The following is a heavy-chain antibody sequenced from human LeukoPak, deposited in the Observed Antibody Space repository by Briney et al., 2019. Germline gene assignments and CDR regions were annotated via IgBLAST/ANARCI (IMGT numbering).Heavy chain of an antibody. D-gene: IGHD6-13*01. CDR1: GFTFSSYA. CDR2: ISGSGGST. V-gene: IGHV3-23*01. Sequence: GGSLRLSCAASGFTFSSYAMSWVRQAPGKGLEWVSAISGSGGSTYYADSVKGRFTISRDNSKNTLYLQMNSLRAEDTAVYYCAKDWRQQLVAEYFQHWGQGTLVTVSS. J-gene: IGHJ1*01. CDR3: AKDWRQQLVAEYFQH.